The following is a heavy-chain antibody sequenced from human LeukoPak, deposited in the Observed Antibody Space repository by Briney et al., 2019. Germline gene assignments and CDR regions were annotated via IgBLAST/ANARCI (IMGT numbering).Heavy chain of an antibody. V-gene: IGHV3-7*01. Sequence: GGSLRLSCVASGFTFSSYWMNWVRQAPGKGLEWVASIQKDGSQKYYLESVKGRFTISRDNTKNSLYLHMSSLRADDTAVYFCATVAGYFDYWGQGTLVTVSS. CDR1: GFTFSSYW. J-gene: IGHJ4*02. CDR2: IQKDGSQK. CDR3: ATVAGYFDY. D-gene: IGHD2-21*01.